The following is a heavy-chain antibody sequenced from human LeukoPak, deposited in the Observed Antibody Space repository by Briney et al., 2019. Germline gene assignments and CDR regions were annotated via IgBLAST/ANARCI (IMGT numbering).Heavy chain of an antibody. CDR3: ASSLGLDILTGYLDY. D-gene: IGHD3-9*01. CDR1: GGTFSSYA. J-gene: IGHJ4*02. CDR2: TIPIFGTA. Sequence: ASVKVSCKTSGGTFSSYAISWVRQAPGQGLEWMGGTIPIFGTANYAQKFQGRVTITADKSTSTAYMELSSLRSEDTAVYYCASSLGLDILTGYLDYWGQGTLVTVSS. V-gene: IGHV1-69*06.